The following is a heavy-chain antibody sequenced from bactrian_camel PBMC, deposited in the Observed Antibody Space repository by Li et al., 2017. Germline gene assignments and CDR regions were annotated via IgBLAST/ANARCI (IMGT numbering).Heavy chain of an antibody. J-gene: IGHJ4*01. D-gene: IGHD3*01. V-gene: IGHV3S40*01. CDR2: INSEDGAT. Sequence: VQLVESGGGPVKSGESLTLSCTVSGHTYCMGWFRQAPGKGLEWVSAINSEDGATYYKDSVRGRFTISRDNAKNTVYLQLNRVKAEDTAMYYCAADEDAYGASWTTQDEYAYWGQGTQVTVS. CDR1: GHTYC. CDR3: AADEDAYGASWTTQDEYAY.